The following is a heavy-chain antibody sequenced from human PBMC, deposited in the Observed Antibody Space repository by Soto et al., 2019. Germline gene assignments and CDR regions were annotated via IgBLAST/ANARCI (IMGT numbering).Heavy chain of an antibody. D-gene: IGHD2-15*01. Sequence: SATLSLTCPFSGVSSSCYYWTWIRQPPGTGLEWIGEINHSGSTNYNPSLKRRVTISVDTSKNQFALKPTSVPAPDTAAHYCPRDKTTGVVDCWGQGTLVTVS. CDR2: INHSGST. V-gene: IGHV4-34*01. J-gene: IGHJ4*02. CDR3: PRDKTTGVVDC. CDR1: GVSSSCYY.